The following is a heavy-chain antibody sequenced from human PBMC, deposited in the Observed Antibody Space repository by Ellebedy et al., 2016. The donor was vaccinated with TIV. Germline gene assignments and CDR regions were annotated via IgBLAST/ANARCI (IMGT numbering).Heavy chain of an antibody. Sequence: AASVKVSCKASGYTLTSYYLHWVRQAPGQGLEWMGWINPKRGGTNFAQKFQGRVTMTRDTSVNTAYMEVSRLRFDDTAVYFCARGGYCGGDCSDAFDIWGQGTMVTVSS. CDR3: ARGGYCGGDCSDAFDI. J-gene: IGHJ3*02. V-gene: IGHV1-2*02. CDR2: INPKRGGT. CDR1: GYTLTSYY. D-gene: IGHD2-21*02.